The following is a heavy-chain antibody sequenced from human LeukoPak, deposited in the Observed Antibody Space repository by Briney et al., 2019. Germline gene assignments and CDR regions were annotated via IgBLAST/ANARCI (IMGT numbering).Heavy chain of an antibody. V-gene: IGHV3-74*01. CDR1: GFTFSSYW. Sequence: PGGSLRLSCAASGFTFSSYWMHWVRQTPEKGLVWVSRIDTDGSSTIYADSVKGRFTISRDNSKNTLYLQMNSLRAEDTAVYYCAKARFYGGSGSYLGGDWGQGTLVTVSS. D-gene: IGHD3-10*01. CDR3: AKARFYGGSGSYLGGD. J-gene: IGHJ4*02. CDR2: IDTDGSST.